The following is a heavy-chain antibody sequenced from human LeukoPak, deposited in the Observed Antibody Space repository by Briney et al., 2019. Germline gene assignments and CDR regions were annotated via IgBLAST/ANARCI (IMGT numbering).Heavy chain of an antibody. Sequence: SGTLSLTCTVSGGSISSSSYYWGWIRQPPGKGLEWIGNIYYSGSTYYNPSLKSRVTISVDTSKNQFSLKLSSVTAADTAVYYCARRGLAVAGYYFDYWGQGTLVTVSS. J-gene: IGHJ4*02. D-gene: IGHD6-19*01. CDR3: ARRGLAVAGYYFDY. CDR2: IYYSGST. CDR1: GGSISSSSYY. V-gene: IGHV4-39*01.